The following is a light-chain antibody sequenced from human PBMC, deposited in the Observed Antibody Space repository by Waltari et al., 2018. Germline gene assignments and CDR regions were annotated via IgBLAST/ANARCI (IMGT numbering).Light chain of an antibody. Sequence: DIQMTQSPSTLSASVGDTVSITCRASQSINRWLAWYQQKPGIAPNRLSYRASTLESGVPSRFSGSESVAEFTLTISSLQPDDFATYYCQQYSDDWTFGQGTKVEIK. CDR3: QQYSDDWT. CDR2: RAS. CDR1: QSINRW. V-gene: IGKV1-5*03. J-gene: IGKJ1*01.